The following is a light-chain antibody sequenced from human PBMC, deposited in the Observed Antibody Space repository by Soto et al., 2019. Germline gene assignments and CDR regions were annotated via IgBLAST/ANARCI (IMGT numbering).Light chain of an antibody. V-gene: IGKV2D-29*02. CDR1: QSLLHITGETF. CDR2: EVS. CDR3: MQSTQLPPT. J-gene: IGKJ5*01. Sequence: DVVMTQTPLSLSVAPGQPASISCKSSQSLLHITGETFLFWYLQKPGQSPQLLIYEVSTRVSGWPDRLSGSGSGTDFTLEISRVETDDVCIYYCMQSTQLPPTFGQGTRLGIE.